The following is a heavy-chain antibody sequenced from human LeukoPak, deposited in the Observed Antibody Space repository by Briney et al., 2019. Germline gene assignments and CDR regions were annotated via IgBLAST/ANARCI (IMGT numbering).Heavy chain of an antibody. Sequence: PSETLSLTCTVSGESISGFYWNWIRQPPGKGLEWLGYIYYSGSTNYNPSLKSRVTISIDTSKNQFSLKVSSVTAADTAVHYCARDLGDWNYYYYYYYMDVWGKGTTVTVSS. V-gene: IGHV4-59*12. J-gene: IGHJ6*03. CDR2: IYYSGST. CDR1: GESISGFY. CDR3: ARDLGDWNYYYYYYYMDV. D-gene: IGHD1-7*01.